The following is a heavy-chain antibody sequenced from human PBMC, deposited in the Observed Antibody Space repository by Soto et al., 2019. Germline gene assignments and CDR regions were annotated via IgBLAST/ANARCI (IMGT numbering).Heavy chain of an antibody. D-gene: IGHD3-3*01. J-gene: IGHJ5*02. CDR3: ARKGDFWSGPGEFDP. CDR1: GGSISSNTYY. Sequence: QLQLQESGPGLVRPSETLSLTCTVSGGSISSNTYYWGWIRQPPGKGLEWIGSIYYNGFTYYNPSLKSRVTMSVDTSKNQFSLRLSSMTASHTALYYCARKGDFWSGPGEFDPWGQGTLVTVS. CDR2: IYYNGFT. V-gene: IGHV4-39*01.